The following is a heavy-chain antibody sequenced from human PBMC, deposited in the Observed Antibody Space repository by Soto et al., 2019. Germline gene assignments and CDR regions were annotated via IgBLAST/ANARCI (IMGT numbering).Heavy chain of an antibody. CDR2: ISSSGSTI. D-gene: IGHD2-15*01. CDR3: ARADHRWYYFDY. V-gene: IGHV3-48*03. J-gene: IGHJ4*02. Sequence: GGSLRLSCAASGFTFSSYEMNWVRQAPGKGLEWVSYISSSGSTIYYADSVKGRFTISRDNAKNSLYLQMNSLRAEDTDVYYCARADHRWYYFDYWGQGTLVTVSS. CDR1: GFTFSSYE.